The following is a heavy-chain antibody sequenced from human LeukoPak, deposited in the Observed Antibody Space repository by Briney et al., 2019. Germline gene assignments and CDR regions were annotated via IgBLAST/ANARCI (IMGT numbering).Heavy chain of an antibody. V-gene: IGHV6-1*01. CDR2: TYYRSKWYN. CDR3: ARYGDGWFDP. D-gene: IGHD4-17*01. J-gene: IGHJ5*02. CDR1: GDSVSSNSAA. Sequence: SQTLSLTCAISGDSVSSNSAAWIRQSPSRGLEWLGRTYYRSKWYNDYAVSVKSRITINPDTSKNQFSLQLNSVTPEDTAVYYCARYGDGWFDPWGQETLVTVSS.